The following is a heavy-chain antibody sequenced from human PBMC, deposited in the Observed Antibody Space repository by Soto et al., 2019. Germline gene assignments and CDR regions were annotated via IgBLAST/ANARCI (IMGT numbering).Heavy chain of an antibody. Sequence: QVQLVQSGAEVKGPGASVKVSCKASRYTFTAYFIHWVRQAPGQGLEWMGWMNSNNGDTFYAQKFQGRLTMTRDTSINTAYMELSRLRSDDTAVYYCARESYNCNYDYWGQGSLVTVSS. D-gene: IGHD1-20*01. CDR1: RYTFTAYF. CDR2: MNSNNGDT. V-gene: IGHV1-2*02. J-gene: IGHJ4*02. CDR3: ARESYNCNYDY.